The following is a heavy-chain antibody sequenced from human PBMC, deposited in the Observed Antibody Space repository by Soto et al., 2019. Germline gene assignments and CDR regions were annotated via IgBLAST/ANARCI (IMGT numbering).Heavy chain of an antibody. CDR1: GFTFSSYA. CDR2: ISGSGGST. J-gene: IGHJ4*02. V-gene: IGHV3-23*01. Sequence: GSLRLSCAASGFTFSSYAMSWVRQAPGKGLEWVSAISGSGGSTYYADSVKGRFTISRDNSKNTLYLQMNSLRAEDTAVYYCAKDRRVATITPYYFDYWGQGTLVTVSS. CDR3: AKDRRVATITPYYFDY. D-gene: IGHD5-12*01.